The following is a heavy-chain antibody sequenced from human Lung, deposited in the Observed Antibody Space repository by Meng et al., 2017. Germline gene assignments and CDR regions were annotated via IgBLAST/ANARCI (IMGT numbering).Heavy chain of an antibody. CDR3: TNDRLNH. D-gene: IGHD1-1*01. J-gene: IGHJ1*01. CDR2: INRDGTKP. V-gene: IGHV3-74*01. CDR1: GFTFTDHW. Sequence: EVRLVESGGCLVPPGGSLSLSCAASGFTFTDHWMHWVRQGPGKGLVWVSRINRDGTKPTYADSVKGRFTISRDNAKNTLYLQMNNLRAEDTAFYYCTNDRLNHWGQGALVTVSS.